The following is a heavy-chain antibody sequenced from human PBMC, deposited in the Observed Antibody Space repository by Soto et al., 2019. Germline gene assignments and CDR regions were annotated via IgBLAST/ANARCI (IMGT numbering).Heavy chain of an antibody. CDR3: AGIMVRGVNYGMDV. D-gene: IGHD3-10*01. J-gene: IGHJ6*02. CDR1: GGTFSSYA. V-gene: IGHV1-69*01. CDR2: MIPIFGTA. Sequence: QVQLVQSGAEVKKPGSSVKVSCKASGGTFSSYAISSVRQAPGQGLEWMGGMIPIFGTANYAQKFQGRVTITADESTSPAYKELSSLRSEDTAVYYCAGIMVRGVNYGMDVLGQGTTVTVSS.